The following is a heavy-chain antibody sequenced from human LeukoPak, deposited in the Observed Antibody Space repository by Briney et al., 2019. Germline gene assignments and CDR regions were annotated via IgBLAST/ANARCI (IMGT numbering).Heavy chain of an antibody. Sequence: SVKVSCKASGGTFRSYGLNWVRQAPGQGLEWMGGIIPILGTAKYAQKLQGRVTITADESTSTAYMEMSSLRSEDTAVYYCARGLYCSSSNSCYDYGMDVWGQGTTVTVSS. V-gene: IGHV1-69*01. D-gene: IGHD2-2*01. CDR2: IIPILGTA. CDR3: ARGLYCSSSNSCYDYGMDV. CDR1: GGTFRSYG. J-gene: IGHJ6*02.